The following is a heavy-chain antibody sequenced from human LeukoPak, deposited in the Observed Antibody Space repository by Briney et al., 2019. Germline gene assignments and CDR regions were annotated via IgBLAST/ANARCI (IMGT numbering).Heavy chain of an antibody. CDR3: ATKAIPARVARYFDY. J-gene: IGHJ4*02. CDR1: GFTFSSYA. V-gene: IGHV3-30-3*01. CDR2: ISYDGSDK. D-gene: IGHD2-2*01. Sequence: PGGSLRLSCAASGFTFSSYAMHWVRQAPGKGLEWVAVISYDGSDKYYADSVKGQFTISRDNSKNTLYLQMNILSAEDTAVYYCATKAIPARVARYFDYWGQGTLVTVSS.